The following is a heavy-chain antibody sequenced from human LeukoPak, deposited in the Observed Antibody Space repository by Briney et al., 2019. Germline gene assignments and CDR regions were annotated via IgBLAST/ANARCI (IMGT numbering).Heavy chain of an antibody. J-gene: IGHJ4*02. CDR1: GFTFRSYW. Sequence: GGSLILSCAASGFTFRSYWTSWVRQAPGKWLEWVANIKQDGSEKYYVDSVKGRFTSSRDNAKNSLYLQMNSLRAEDTAVYYCASFIRQQLVHKGFDYWGQGTLVTVSS. D-gene: IGHD6-13*01. CDR2: IKQDGSEK. V-gene: IGHV3-7*02. CDR3: ASFIRQQLVHKGFDY.